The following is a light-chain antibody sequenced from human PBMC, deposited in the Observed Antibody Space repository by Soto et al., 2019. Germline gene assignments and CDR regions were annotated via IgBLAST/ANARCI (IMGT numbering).Light chain of an antibody. J-gene: IGLJ1*01. CDR3: SSYTRSATQV. Sequence: QSALTQPASVSGSPGQSITISCTGTSSDVGAYNYVSWYQLHPGTAPKRIISEVSNRPSGVSSRFSGSKSANTASLTISGLRAEDEADYYCSSYTRSATQVFGNGTKLTVL. V-gene: IGLV2-14*01. CDR2: EVS. CDR1: SSDVGAYNY.